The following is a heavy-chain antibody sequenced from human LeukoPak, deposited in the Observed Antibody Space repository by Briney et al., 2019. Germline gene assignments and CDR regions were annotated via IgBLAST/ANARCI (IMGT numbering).Heavy chain of an antibody. Sequence: AETLSLTCTISGFSITNTDYYYAWIRQPPGRGLEWIGRVYYSGSTCSNSCLKSRLAICADTSKNQFSLRITSLTAADTAQYYGAMHVTGGPGYHYDVWRGWFDPWGRGTLVIVSS. CDR1: GFSITNTDYY. D-gene: IGHD3-3*01. CDR3: AMHVTGGPGYHYDVWRGWFDP. J-gene: IGHJ5*02. V-gene: IGHV4-39*01. CDR2: VYYSGST.